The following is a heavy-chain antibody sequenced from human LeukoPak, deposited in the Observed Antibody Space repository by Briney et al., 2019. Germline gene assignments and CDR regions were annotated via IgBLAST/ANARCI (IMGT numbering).Heavy chain of an antibody. CDR1: RFTFSSYG. Sequence: GGSLRLSCAASRFTFSSYGMHWVRQAPGKGLEWVAVIWYDGSNKYYADSVKGRFTISRDNSKNTLYLQMNSLRAEDTAVYYCAREGYSSSWYYPYWGQGTLVTVSS. J-gene: IGHJ4*02. CDR3: AREGYSSSWYYPY. V-gene: IGHV3-33*01. D-gene: IGHD6-13*01. CDR2: IWYDGSNK.